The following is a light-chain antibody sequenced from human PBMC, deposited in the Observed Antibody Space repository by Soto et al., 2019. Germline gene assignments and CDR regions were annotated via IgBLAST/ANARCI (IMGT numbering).Light chain of an antibody. CDR1: QSVSSN. CDR3: HQYNNWPPWT. J-gene: IGKJ1*01. V-gene: IGKV3-15*01. CDR2: GAS. Sequence: EIVMTQSPATLSVSPGERATLSCRASQSVSSNLAWYQQKPGQAPRLLIYGASTRATGIPARFSGSGSGTEFTLTISSLQSEDYAVYYCHQYNNWPPWTFXQGTKWISN.